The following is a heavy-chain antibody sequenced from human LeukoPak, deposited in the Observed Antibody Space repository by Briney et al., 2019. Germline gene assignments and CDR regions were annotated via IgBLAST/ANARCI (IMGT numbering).Heavy chain of an antibody. D-gene: IGHD3-16*01. CDR3: AKMMGQRLYDYCMDV. Sequence: GGSLRLSCAASGFAFSNFAMSWVRQAPGKGLEGVSAMSGSGDGTYYADSVKGRFTISRDNSKNTLYLQMNSLRAEDTAVYYCAKMMGQRLYDYCMDVWGKGTTVTVSS. CDR2: MSGSGDGT. V-gene: IGHV3-23*01. J-gene: IGHJ6*03. CDR1: GFAFSNFA.